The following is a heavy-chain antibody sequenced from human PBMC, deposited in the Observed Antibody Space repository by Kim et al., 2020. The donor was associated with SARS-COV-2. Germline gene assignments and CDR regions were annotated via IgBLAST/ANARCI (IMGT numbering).Heavy chain of an antibody. Sequence: SRVTISVETSKNQFSLKLSSVTAADTAVYYCARDFNYYDSSGYFSFGMDVWGQGTTVTVSS. CDR3: ARDFNYYDSSGYFSFGMDV. V-gene: IGHV4-59*01. J-gene: IGHJ6*02. D-gene: IGHD3-22*01.